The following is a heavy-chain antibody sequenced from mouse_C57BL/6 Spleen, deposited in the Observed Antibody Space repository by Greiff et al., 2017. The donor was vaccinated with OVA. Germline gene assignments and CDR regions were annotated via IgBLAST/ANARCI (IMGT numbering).Heavy chain of an antibody. D-gene: IGHD2-4*01. CDR3: ARFDYDGYFDY. Sequence: EVKVEESGGGLVKPGGSLKLSCAASGFTFSDYGMHWVRQAPEKGLEWVAYISSGSSTIYYADTVKGRFTISRDNAKNTLFLQMTSLRSEDTAMYYCARFDYDGYFDYWGQGTTLTVSS. CDR1: GFTFSDYG. CDR2: ISSGSSTI. V-gene: IGHV5-17*01. J-gene: IGHJ2*01.